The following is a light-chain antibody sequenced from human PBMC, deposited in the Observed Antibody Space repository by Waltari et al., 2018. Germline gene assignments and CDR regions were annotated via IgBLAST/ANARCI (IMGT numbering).Light chain of an antibody. CDR1: KSLSSSY. V-gene: IGKV3-20*01. Sequence: DIVLTQSPGTLSLSPGERATLSCRASKSLSSSYLAWYQQKPGQAPRLLIHGAFRRATGIPDRFSGSGSGTDFTLTISRLEPEDFAVYFCQLHPGTFGQGTKVE. CDR2: GAF. CDR3: QLHPGT. J-gene: IGKJ1*01.